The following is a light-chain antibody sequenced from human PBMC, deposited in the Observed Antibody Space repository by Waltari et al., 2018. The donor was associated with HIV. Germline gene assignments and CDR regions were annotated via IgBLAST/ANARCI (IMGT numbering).Light chain of an antibody. Sequence: GQSIAIPCSGSTNDISGDHYVSWYQQYAGKSPKLLIYDVNKRPSGVSDRFSGSRFGNTASLIISGLQTDDEAAYFCSAYSTTNTFVVFGGGTKVTVL. CDR1: TNDISGDHY. J-gene: IGLJ3*02. CDR3: SAYSTTNTFVV. V-gene: IGLV2-14*03. CDR2: DVN.